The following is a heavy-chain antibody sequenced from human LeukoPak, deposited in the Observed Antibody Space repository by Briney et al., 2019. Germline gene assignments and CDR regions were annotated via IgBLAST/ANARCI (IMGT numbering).Heavy chain of an antibody. J-gene: IGHJ3*02. CDR2: IYSRGST. CDR1: GGSISSSNYY. Sequence: SETLSLTCIVSGGSISSSNYYWGWIRQSPGKGLEWIGSIYSRGSTYYNPSLKSRVIVSSDMSKNQFSLMLNSVTAADTAVYYCARATYYYDSSGYWTLEFDFDIWGQGTMVTVSS. V-gene: IGHV4-39*07. CDR3: ARATYYYDSSGYWTLEFDFDI. D-gene: IGHD3-22*01.